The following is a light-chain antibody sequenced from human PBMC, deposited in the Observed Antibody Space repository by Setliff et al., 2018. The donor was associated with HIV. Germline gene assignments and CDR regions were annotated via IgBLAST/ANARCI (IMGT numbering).Light chain of an antibody. CDR1: TGAVTSGHY. CDR3: LLSHSGARV. Sequence: AVVTQEPSLTVSPGGTVTLTCGSSTGAVTSGHYPYWFQQKPGQAPRTLIYETSNKHSWTPARFSRSLLGGKAALTLSGAQPEDEAEYYCLLSHSGARVFGGGTKVTVL. CDR2: ETS. V-gene: IGLV7-46*01. J-gene: IGLJ2*01.